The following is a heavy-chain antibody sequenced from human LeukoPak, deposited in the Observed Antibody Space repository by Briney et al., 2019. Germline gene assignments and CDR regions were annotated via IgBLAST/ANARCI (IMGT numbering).Heavy chain of an antibody. CDR3: TRDSDSSRYTIDY. J-gene: IGHJ4*02. D-gene: IGHD3-22*01. V-gene: IGHV3-74*01. CDR1: GFTFSNYW. CDR2: INSDGSRT. Sequence: PGGALRLSCADSGFTFSNYWMHWVRQAQGKGLVWVSRINSDGSRTSHADSVKGRFTISRDNAKNTLYLQMNSLRDEDTAVYYCTRDSDSSRYTIDYWGQGALVTVSS.